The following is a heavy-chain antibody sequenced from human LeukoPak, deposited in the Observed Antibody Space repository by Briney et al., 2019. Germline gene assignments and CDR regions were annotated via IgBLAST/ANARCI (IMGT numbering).Heavy chain of an antibody. V-gene: IGHV3-7*04. CDR2: IKEDGSEK. D-gene: IGHD5-18*01. CDR3: ARDHHPFTA. Sequence: GGSLRFSCVTSGFTFSIYWMSWVRRAPGKGLEWVANIKEDGSEKNYVDSVKGRFSTSRDNAKNSLYLQMNSLRAEDTAVYYCARDHHPFTAWGQGTLVTVSS. J-gene: IGHJ4*02. CDR1: GFTFSIYW.